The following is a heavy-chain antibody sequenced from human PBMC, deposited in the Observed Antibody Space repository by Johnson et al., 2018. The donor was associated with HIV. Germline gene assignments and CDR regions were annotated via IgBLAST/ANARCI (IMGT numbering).Heavy chain of an antibody. CDR1: GFTFSSYA. CDR2: ISSNGGST. CDR3: ASGKIPYYYDGTGYRWATAFDI. J-gene: IGHJ3*02. D-gene: IGHD3-22*01. Sequence: VLLVESGGGLVQPGGSLRLSCAASGFTFSSYAMHWVRQAPGKGLEYASAISSNGGSTYYANSVKGRFTISRDNSKNTLYLQMDSLRADDTAVYYCASGKIPYYYDGTGYRWATAFDIWGQGTMVTVSS. V-gene: IGHV3-64*01.